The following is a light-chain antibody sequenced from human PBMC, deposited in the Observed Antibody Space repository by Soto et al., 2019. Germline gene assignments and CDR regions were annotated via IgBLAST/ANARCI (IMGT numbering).Light chain of an antibody. J-gene: IGLJ2*01. Sequence: QSALTQPPSASGSPGQSVTISCTGTSTDIGGYNFVSWYQQQPGKAPTLLIYEVYKRPSGVPDRFSGSKSGNTASLTVSELQADDEAYYYCTSFARSEDPCVVFGGGTKLTVL. V-gene: IGLV2-8*01. CDR3: TSFARSEDPCVV. CDR1: STDIGGYNF. CDR2: EVY.